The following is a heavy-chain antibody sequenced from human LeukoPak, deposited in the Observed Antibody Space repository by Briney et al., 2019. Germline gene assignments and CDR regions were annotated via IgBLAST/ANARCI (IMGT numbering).Heavy chain of an antibody. Sequence: PGGSLRLSCAASGFTFSSYSVNWVRQAPGKGLGWVSSISSSSSYIYYADSVKGRFTISRDNAKNSLYLQMNSLRAEDTAVYYCARSTVVTPALDVWGQGTTVTVSS. J-gene: IGHJ6*02. V-gene: IGHV3-21*01. CDR2: ISSSSSYI. CDR1: GFTFSSYS. CDR3: ARSTVVTPALDV. D-gene: IGHD4-23*01.